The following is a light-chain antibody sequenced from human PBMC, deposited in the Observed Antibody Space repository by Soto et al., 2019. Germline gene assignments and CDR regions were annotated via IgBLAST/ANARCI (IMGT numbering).Light chain of an antibody. CDR1: QSVSSN. J-gene: IGKJ1*01. CDR2: GAS. CDR3: QQDNNWPPWT. V-gene: IGKV3-15*01. Sequence: EIVMTQSPATLSVSPGERATLSCRASQSVSSNLAWYQQKPGQSPRLLIYGASTRATGIPARFSGSGSGTEFTLTICSLQSEDFAVYYYQQDNNWPPWTFGQVTKVEIK.